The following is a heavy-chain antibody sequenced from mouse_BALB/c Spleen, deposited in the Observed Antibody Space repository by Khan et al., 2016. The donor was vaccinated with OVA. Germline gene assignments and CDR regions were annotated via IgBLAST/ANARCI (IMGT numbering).Heavy chain of an antibody. Sequence: PLKASGPGLVAPSQNLSITCTVSGFSLSDYGVSWIRQPPGKGLEWLGVIWGGGSTYYNSALKSRLSISKDNSKSQVFLKMSSLQSDDTAMFYGAKGVWSYYDTLDYWGQGSSVTV. CDR3: AKGVWSYYDTLDY. CDR1: GFSLSDYG. CDR2: IWGGGST. J-gene: IGHJ4*01. V-gene: IGHV2-6-5*01.